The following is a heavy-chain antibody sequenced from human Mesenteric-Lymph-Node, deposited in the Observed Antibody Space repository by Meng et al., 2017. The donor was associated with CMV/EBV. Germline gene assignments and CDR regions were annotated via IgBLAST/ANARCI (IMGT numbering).Heavy chain of an antibody. Sequence: SETLSLTCAVYGGSFSGYDWTWIRQSPGKGLEWIGEINHRGSTNYNPSLKSRLTISLDTSKNQFSLKLKSVTAADTAVYYCARGSSEGVAFRSSYLFDSWGQGTLVTVSS. CDR2: INHRGST. CDR3: ARGSSEGVAFRSSYLFDS. D-gene: IGHD3-3*01. V-gene: IGHV4-34*01. J-gene: IGHJ4*02. CDR1: GGSFSGYD.